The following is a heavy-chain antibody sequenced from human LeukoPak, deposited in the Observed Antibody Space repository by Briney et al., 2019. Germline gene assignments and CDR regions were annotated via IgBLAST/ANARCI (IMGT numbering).Heavy chain of an antibody. V-gene: IGHV4-39*07. J-gene: IGHJ6*03. CDR1: GGSISSTSHY. CDR3: ARIRGFGADYYYYYMDV. CDR2: IYYSGTT. D-gene: IGHD3-10*01. Sequence: SETLSLTCTVSGGSISSTSHYWGWIRQPPGKGLEWIGNIYYSGTTYYNPSLKSRVTISVDKSKNQFSLKLSSVTAADTAAYYCARIRGFGADYYYYYMDVWGKGTTVTVSS.